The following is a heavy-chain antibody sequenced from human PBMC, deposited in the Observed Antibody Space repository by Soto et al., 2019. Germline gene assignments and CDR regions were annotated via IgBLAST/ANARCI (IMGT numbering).Heavy chain of an antibody. V-gene: IGHV3-21*01. CDR1: GFTFSSYS. CDR3: ARRRLTDGFIFGPYYQYYGLDV. CDR2: ISSSSSDI. D-gene: IGHD3-3*02. J-gene: IGHJ6*02. Sequence: EVQLVESGGGLVKPGGSLRLSCAASGFTFSSYSMTWVRQAPGKGREWVSSISSSSSDILSADSVTGRFTISRDNAKKSLYLQMNSLRAEDTAVYCCARRRLTDGFIFGPYYQYYGLDVWGQGVTVTVSS.